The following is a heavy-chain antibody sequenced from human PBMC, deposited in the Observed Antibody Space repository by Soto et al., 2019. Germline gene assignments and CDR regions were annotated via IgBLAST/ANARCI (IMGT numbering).Heavy chain of an antibody. CDR2: IYYSGST. V-gene: IGHV4-59*01. D-gene: IGHD2-15*01. J-gene: IGHJ4*02. Sequence: SETLSLTCTVSGGSISSYYWSWIRQPPGKGLEWIGYIYYSGSTNYNPSLKSRVTISVDTSKNQFSLKLSSVTAADTAVYYCARTKNLGYCSGGSCQSYYFDYWGQGTLVTVSS. CDR3: ARTKNLGYCSGGSCQSYYFDY. CDR1: GGSISSYY.